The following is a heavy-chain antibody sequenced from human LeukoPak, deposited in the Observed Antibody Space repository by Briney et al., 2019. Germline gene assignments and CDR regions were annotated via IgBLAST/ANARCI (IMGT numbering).Heavy chain of an antibody. J-gene: IGHJ4*02. V-gene: IGHV3-23*01. CDR1: GFTFSNYA. D-gene: IGHD1-7*01. Sequence: GWSLRLSCAASGFTFSNYAMTWVRQAPGKGLEWVSSISDSAGATYYADSVRGRFTISRDNSGSMLYLQINSLRADDTAVYYCAKGGTTAWTAVDYWGQGTLVTVSS. CDR2: ISDSAGAT. CDR3: AKGGTTAWTAVDY.